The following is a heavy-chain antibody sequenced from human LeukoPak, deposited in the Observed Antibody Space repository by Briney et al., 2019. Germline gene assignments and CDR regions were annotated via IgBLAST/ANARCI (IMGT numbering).Heavy chain of an antibody. CDR3: ARDGATRGDAFDI. D-gene: IGHD1-26*01. J-gene: IGHJ3*02. CDR2: IYYSGST. CDR1: GASISSYY. Sequence: SETLSLTCIICGASISSYYWSWIRQPPGKGLEWIGYIYYSGSTNYNPSLKSRVTISVDTSKNQFSLKLSSVTAADTAVYYCARDGATRGDAFDIWGQGTMVTVSS. V-gene: IGHV4-59*01.